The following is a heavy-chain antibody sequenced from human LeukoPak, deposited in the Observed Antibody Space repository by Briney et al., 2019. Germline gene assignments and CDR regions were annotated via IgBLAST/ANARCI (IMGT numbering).Heavy chain of an antibody. CDR1: GGSFSGYY. CDR2: INHSGST. CDR3: ARARRGYGMDV. J-gene: IGHJ6*04. Sequence: SETLSLTCAVYGGSFSGYYWSWIRQPPGKGLEWIGEINHSGSTNYNPSLRSRVTISVDTSKNQFSLTLSSVTAADTAVYYCARARRGYGMDVWGKGTTVTVSS. D-gene: IGHD1-14*01. V-gene: IGHV4-34*01.